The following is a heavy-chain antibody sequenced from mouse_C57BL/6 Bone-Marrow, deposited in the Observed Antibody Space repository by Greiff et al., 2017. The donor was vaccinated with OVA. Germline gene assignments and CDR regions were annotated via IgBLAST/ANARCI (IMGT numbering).Heavy chain of an antibody. CDR2: ITPSGGYT. V-gene: IGHV1-4*01. CDR3: VRMSVGARYYYDY. J-gene: IGHJ2*01. Sequence: VQLPQSGAELARPGASVKMSCKASGYTFTSYPMHWVKQRPGQGLEWIGNITPSGGYTQYNQKFKDQATFTADKSYSTAYMQLSSLTSEDSAVYSGVRMSVGARYYYDYWGQGTTLTVSS. D-gene: IGHD1-1*01. CDR1: GYTFTSYP.